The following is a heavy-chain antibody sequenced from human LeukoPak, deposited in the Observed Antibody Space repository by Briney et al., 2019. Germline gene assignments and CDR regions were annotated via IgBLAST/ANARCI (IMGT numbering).Heavy chain of an antibody. Sequence: PSETLSLTCAVYGGSFSGYYWSWIRQPPGKGLEWIGEINHSGSTNYNPSLKSRVTISVDTSKNQFSLKLSSVTAADTAVYYCARGRYCSGGSCPYYFDYWGQGTLVTVSS. V-gene: IGHV4-34*01. CDR3: ARGRYCSGGSCPYYFDY. J-gene: IGHJ4*02. D-gene: IGHD2-15*01. CDR2: INHSGST. CDR1: GGSFSGYY.